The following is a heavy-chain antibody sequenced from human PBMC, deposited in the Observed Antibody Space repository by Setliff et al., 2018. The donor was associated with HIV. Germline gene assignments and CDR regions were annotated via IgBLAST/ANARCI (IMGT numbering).Heavy chain of an antibody. Sequence: LRLSCAASGFTFSDYDMHWVRQAPGKGLEWVAVIFYDGTNKYYADSVKGRFTIFRDNSKNTLYLQMNSLRAEDTAVYYCAKDSPGDFWSGYSTPSLDSWGQGTLVTVSS. CDR3: AKDSPGDFWSGYSTPSLDS. J-gene: IGHJ4*02. CDR1: GFTFSDYD. V-gene: IGHV3-33*06. CDR2: IFYDGTNK. D-gene: IGHD3-3*01.